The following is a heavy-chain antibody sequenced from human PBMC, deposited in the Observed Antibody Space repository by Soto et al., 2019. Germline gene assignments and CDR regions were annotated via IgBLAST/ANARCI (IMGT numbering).Heavy chain of an antibody. Sequence: HPGGSLRLSCAASGFTFSSYWMSWVRQAPGKGLEWVANIKQDGSERYYVGSVKGRFTISRDNAKNSLYLQMNSLRAEDTAVYYCARAFYYDSSVGAFDLWGQGTIVTVS. J-gene: IGHJ3*01. D-gene: IGHD3-22*01. V-gene: IGHV3-7*01. CDR2: IKQDGSER. CDR1: GFTFSSYW. CDR3: ARAFYYDSSVGAFDL.